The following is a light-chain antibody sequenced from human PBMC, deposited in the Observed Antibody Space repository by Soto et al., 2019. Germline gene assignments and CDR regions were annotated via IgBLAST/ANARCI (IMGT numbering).Light chain of an antibody. J-gene: IGKJ1*01. Sequence: ETVLTQSPGTLSLSPGERATLSCRASQSVSSYLAWYQQKPGQAPRLLIYGASSRAPGISDRFRGRGSGTDFTLTISRLEPEDFAVYYCQQYGSSPDTFGQGTKVDIK. CDR3: QQYGSSPDT. CDR1: QSVSSY. V-gene: IGKV3-20*01. CDR2: GAS.